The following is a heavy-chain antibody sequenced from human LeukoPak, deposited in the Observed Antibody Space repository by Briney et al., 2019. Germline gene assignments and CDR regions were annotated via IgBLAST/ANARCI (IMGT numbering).Heavy chain of an antibody. D-gene: IGHD3-10*01. CDR1: GFTFSSYS. J-gene: IGHJ4*02. V-gene: IGHV3-21*01. CDR3: ARDTGGAVSVDY. CDR2: ISSSSSYI. Sequence: PGGSLRLSCAASGFTFSSYSMNWVRQAPGKGLEWVSSISSSSSYIYYADSVKGRFTISRDNAKNSLYLQMNSLRAEDTAVYYCARDTGGAVSVDYWGQGTLVTVSS.